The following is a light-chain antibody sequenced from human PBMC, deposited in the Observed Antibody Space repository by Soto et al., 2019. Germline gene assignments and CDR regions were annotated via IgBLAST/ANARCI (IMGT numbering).Light chain of an antibody. CDR1: QDIGIY. CDR2: AAS. V-gene: IGKV1-9*01. J-gene: IGKJ5*01. CDR3: QQLNSYPIT. Sequence: IQLTQSPSSLSASVGDRVTITCRASQDIGIYLAWYQQKPEKAPKLLMYAASTLQSGVPSRFSGSGSGTDFTLTISSLQPEDFATYFCQQLNSYPITFGQGTRLEI.